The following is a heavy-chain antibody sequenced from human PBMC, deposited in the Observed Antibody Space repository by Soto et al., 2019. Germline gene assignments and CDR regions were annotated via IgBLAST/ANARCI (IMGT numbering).Heavy chain of an antibody. J-gene: IGHJ3*02. CDR2: ISAYNGNK. Sequence: ASVKVSCKASGYTFTSYGISWVRQAAGQGLEWMGWISAYNGNKNYAQKLQGRVTMTTDTSTSTAYMELRSLRSDDTAVYYCASDREYYDSSGYPDAFDSWGQGTMVTVSS. V-gene: IGHV1-18*04. CDR1: GYTFTSYG. D-gene: IGHD3-22*01. CDR3: ASDREYYDSSGYPDAFDS.